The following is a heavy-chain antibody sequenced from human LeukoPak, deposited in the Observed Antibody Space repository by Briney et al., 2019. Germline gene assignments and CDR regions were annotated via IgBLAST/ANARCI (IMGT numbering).Heavy chain of an antibody. D-gene: IGHD6-13*01. J-gene: IGHJ4*02. Sequence: SVKVSCKASGGTFSSYAISWVRQAPGQGLEWMGGIIPIFGTANYAQKFQGRVTITADESTSTAYMELSSLRSEDTAVYYCARDVRAAAGTLXXFDYWGQGTLVTVSS. CDR1: GGTFSSYA. CDR2: IIPIFGTA. CDR3: ARDVRAAAGTLXXFDY. V-gene: IGHV1-69*01.